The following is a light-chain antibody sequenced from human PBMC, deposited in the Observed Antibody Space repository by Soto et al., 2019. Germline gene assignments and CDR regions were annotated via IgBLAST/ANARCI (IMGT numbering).Light chain of an antibody. CDR3: AAWDDSLYGWV. J-gene: IGLJ3*02. Sequence: QSALTQPPSASGTPGQRVTISCSGSSSNIGSNTVNWYQQLPGTAPTLLIYYNNQRPSGVPDRFSGSKSGTSDSLAISGLQSEDEAHYYCAAWDDSLYGWVFGGGTKLTVL. V-gene: IGLV1-44*01. CDR2: YNN. CDR1: SSNIGSNT.